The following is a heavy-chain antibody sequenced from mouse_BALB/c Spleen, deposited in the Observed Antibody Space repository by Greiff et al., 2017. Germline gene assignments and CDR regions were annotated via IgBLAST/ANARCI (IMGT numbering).Heavy chain of an antibody. J-gene: IGHJ4*01. D-gene: IGHD2-1*01. CDR1: GFNIKDTY. Sequence: EVQLQQSGAELVKPGASVKLSCTASGFNIKDTYMHWVKQRPEQGLEWIGRIDPANGNTKYDPKFQGKATITADTSSNTAYLQLSSLTSEDTAVYYCASYGNYLAMDYWGQGTSVTVSS. CDR3: ASYGNYLAMDY. V-gene: IGHV14-3*02. CDR2: IDPANGNT.